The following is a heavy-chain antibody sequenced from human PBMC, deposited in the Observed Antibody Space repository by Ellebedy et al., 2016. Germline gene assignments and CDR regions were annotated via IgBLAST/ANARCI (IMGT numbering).Heavy chain of an antibody. J-gene: IGHJ4*02. V-gene: IGHV1-69*13. Sequence: SVKVSCXASGGTFSSYAISWVRQAPGQGLEWMGGIIPIFGTANYAQKFQGRVTITADESTSTAYMELSSLRSEDTAVYYCARGPGIAGPVDYWGQGTLVTVSS. CDR3: ARGPGIAGPVDY. CDR2: IIPIFGTA. CDR1: GGTFSSYA. D-gene: IGHD6-13*01.